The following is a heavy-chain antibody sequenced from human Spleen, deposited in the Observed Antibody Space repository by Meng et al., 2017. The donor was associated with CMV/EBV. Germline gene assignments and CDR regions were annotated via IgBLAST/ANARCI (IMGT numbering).Heavy chain of an antibody. V-gene: IGHV3-7*01. Sequence: GGSLRLSCAASGFTVSSNYMSWVRQAPGKGLEWVANIKQDGSEKYYVDSVKGRFTISRDNAKNSQYLQMNSLRAEDTAVYYCARDGLATVASHWGQGTLVTVSS. D-gene: IGHD4-23*01. J-gene: IGHJ4*02. CDR2: IKQDGSEK. CDR3: ARDGLATVASH. CDR1: GFTVSSNY.